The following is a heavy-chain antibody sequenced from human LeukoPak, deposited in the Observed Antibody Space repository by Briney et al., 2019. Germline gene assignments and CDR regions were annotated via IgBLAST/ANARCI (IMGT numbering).Heavy chain of an antibody. Sequence: GGSLRLSCAASGFTFSSYSMNWVRQAPGKGLEWISYISSSSSTIYYADSVKGRFTISRDNAKNSLFLQVSSLRAEDTAVYYCTTSDINYRPFDNWGQGTLVTVSS. CDR2: ISSSSSTI. CDR1: GFTFSSYS. V-gene: IGHV3-48*04. CDR3: TTSDINYRPFDN. J-gene: IGHJ4*02. D-gene: IGHD4-11*01.